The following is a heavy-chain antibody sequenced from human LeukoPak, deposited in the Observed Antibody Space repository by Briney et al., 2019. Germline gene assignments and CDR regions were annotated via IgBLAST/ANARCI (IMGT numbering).Heavy chain of an antibody. CDR2: IIPIFGTA. D-gene: IGHD6-6*01. CDR1: GGTFSSYA. Sequence: SVKVSCKASGGTFSSYAISWVRQAPGQGLEWMGGIIPIFGTANYAQKFQGRVTITVDESTSTAYMELSSLRSEDTAVYYCARERGGSSSYHYYYYYMDVWGKGTTVTVSS. CDR3: ARERGGSSSYHYYYYYMDV. J-gene: IGHJ6*03. V-gene: IGHV1-69*13.